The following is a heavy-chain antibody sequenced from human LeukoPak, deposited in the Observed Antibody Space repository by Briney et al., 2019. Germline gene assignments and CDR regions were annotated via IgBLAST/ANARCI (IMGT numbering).Heavy chain of an antibody. CDR1: GGSFSGYY. CDR2: IYYRGST. CDR3: AKSPPRFGSGWYEKFEKVSYFFDY. D-gene: IGHD6-19*01. J-gene: IGHJ4*02. V-gene: IGHV4-34*01. Sequence: KSSETLSLTCAVYGGSFSGYYWGWIRQPPGKGLEWIGSIYYRGSTYYNPSLKSRVAISVDTSKNQFSLKLSSVTAADTAVYYCAKSPPRFGSGWYEKFEKVSYFFDYWGQGTLVTVSS.